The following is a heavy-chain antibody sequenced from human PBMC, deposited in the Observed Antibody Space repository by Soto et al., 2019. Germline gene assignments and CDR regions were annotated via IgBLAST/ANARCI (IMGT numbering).Heavy chain of an antibody. CDR2: INHSGST. D-gene: IGHD5-18*01. Sequence: SETLSLTCAVYGGSFSGYYWSWIRQPPGKGLEWIGEINHSGSTNYNPSLKSRVTISVDTSKNQFSQKLSSVTAADTAVYYCATGEDTAMVDAFDIWGQGTMVTVSS. CDR3: ATGEDTAMVDAFDI. J-gene: IGHJ3*02. V-gene: IGHV4-34*01. CDR1: GGSFSGYY.